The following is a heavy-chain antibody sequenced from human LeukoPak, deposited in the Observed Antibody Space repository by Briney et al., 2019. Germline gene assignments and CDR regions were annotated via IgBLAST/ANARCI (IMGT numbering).Heavy chain of an antibody. V-gene: IGHV4-59*01. Sequence: SETMSLTCTVSGGSITSYYWNWIRQPPGQGLEWIGYIYYSGSTNYNPSLKSRVTISVDTSKNQFSLKLSSVTAADTAVYFCAKGNYFDPWGQGTLVTVSS. CDR3: AKGNYFDP. CDR2: IYYSGST. J-gene: IGHJ5*02. CDR1: GGSITSYY.